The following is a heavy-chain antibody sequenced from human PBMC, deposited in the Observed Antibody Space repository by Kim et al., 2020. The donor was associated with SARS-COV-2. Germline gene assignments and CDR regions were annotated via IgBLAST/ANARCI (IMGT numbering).Heavy chain of an antibody. J-gene: IGHJ5*02. CDR2: IYYSGST. CDR1: GGSISSSSYY. D-gene: IGHD3-16*01. V-gene: IGHV4-39*07. Sequence: SETLSLTCTVSGGSISSSSYYWGWIRQPPGKGLEWIGSIYYSGSTYYNPSLKSRVTISVDTSKNQFSLKLSSVTAADTAVYYCAQVYYDYVWGSHDPTNWFDPWGQGTLVTVSS. CDR3: AQVYYDYVWGSHDPTNWFDP.